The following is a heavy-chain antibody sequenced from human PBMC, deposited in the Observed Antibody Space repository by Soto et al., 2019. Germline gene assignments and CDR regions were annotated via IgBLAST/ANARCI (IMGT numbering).Heavy chain of an antibody. D-gene: IGHD3-9*01. CDR1: GGSISSGDYY. V-gene: IGHV4-30-4*01. J-gene: IGHJ5*02. CDR2: IYYSGST. Sequence: SETLSLTCTVSGGSISSGDYYWSWIRQPPGKGLEWIGYIYYSGSTYYNPSLKSRVTISVDTSKNQFSLKLSSVTAADTAVYYCARVRDDILTGYLSRFDPWGQGTLVTVSS. CDR3: ARVRDDILTGYLSRFDP.